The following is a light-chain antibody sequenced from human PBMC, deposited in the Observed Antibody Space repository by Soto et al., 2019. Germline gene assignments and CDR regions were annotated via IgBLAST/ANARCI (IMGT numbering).Light chain of an antibody. CDR2: DAS. J-gene: IGKJ1*01. CDR1: QSISSW. CDR3: QQYNSYSGT. V-gene: IGKV1-5*01. Sequence: DIRMTQSPSTLSASVGDRFTITCRASQSISSWLAWYQQKPGKAPKLLIYDASSLESGVPSRFRGSGSGTEFTLTISSLQPDDFATYYCQQYNSYSGTFGQGTQL.